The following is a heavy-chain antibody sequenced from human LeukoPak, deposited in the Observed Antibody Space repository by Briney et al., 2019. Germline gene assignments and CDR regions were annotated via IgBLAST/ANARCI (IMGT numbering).Heavy chain of an antibody. Sequence: PGGSLRLSCAASGFTFSSYGMHWVRQAPGKGLEWVAVIWYYGSNKYYADSVKGRFTISRDNSKNTLYLQMNSLRAEDTAVYYCSRLRGYSYGYGDYWGQGTLVTVSS. CDR2: IWYYGSNK. CDR1: GFTFSSYG. V-gene: IGHV3-33*01. CDR3: SRLRGYSYGYGDY. D-gene: IGHD5-18*01. J-gene: IGHJ4*02.